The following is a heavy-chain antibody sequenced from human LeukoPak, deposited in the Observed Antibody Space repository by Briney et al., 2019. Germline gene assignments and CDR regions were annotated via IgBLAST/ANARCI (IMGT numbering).Heavy chain of an antibody. CDR3: VKSGGYGLIDY. CDR2: IYTSGST. Sequence: SETLSLTCTVSGGSISSYYWSWIRQPAGKGLEWIGRIYTSGSTYYNASLQSRVTISIDMSKNQFSLRLSSVTAADTAMYYCVKSGGYGLIDYWGQGTLVTVSS. D-gene: IGHD6-19*01. CDR1: GGSISSYY. V-gene: IGHV4-4*07. J-gene: IGHJ4*02.